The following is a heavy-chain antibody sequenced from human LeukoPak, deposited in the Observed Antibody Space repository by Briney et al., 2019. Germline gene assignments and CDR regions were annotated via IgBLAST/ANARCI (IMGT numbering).Heavy chain of an antibody. Sequence: GRSLRLSCAASGFTLSSYEMNWVRPAPGRGREWVSYISSSGSTIYYADSVKGRFTISRDNAKNSLYLQMNSLRAEDTGVYYCAKKLSSGSRRAYWGQGTLVTVSS. CDR3: AKKLSSGSRRAY. D-gene: IGHD6-19*01. J-gene: IGHJ4*02. CDR2: ISSSGSTI. V-gene: IGHV3-48*03. CDR1: GFTLSSYE.